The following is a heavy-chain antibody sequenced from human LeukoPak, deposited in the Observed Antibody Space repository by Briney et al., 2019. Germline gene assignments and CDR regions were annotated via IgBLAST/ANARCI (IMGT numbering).Heavy chain of an antibody. CDR1: GFTFSSYT. CDR2: ISDRARNT. J-gene: IGHJ4*02. CDR3: TTRLQHHFDY. Sequence: GGSLRLSCATSGFTFSSYTMNWVRQTPGKGLEWVSIISDRARNTHYADSVNGRFTISRDDFLNMVYLQMDRLTVEDTAVYYCTTRLQHHFDYWGQGTQVTVSS. D-gene: IGHD4-11*01. V-gene: IGHV3-23*01.